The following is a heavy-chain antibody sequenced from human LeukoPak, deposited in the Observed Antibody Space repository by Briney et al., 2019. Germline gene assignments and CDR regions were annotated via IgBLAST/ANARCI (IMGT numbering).Heavy chain of an antibody. CDR2: IYYSGST. Sequence: RASETLSLTCTVSGGSISSYYWSWIRQPPGKGLEWIGYIYYSGSTNYNPSLKSRVTISVDTSKNQFSLKLSSVTAADTAVYYCASSSSSWVTHYYYGMDVWGQGTTVTVSS. D-gene: IGHD6-13*01. V-gene: IGHV4-59*08. J-gene: IGHJ6*02. CDR3: ASSSSSWVTHYYYGMDV. CDR1: GGSISSYY.